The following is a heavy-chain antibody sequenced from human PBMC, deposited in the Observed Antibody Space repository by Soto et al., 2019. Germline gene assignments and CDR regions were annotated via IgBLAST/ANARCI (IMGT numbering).Heavy chain of an antibody. CDR1: GGSISRYY. CDR3: ARSPINFGSGSYYINY. CDR2: IDYSWST. Sequence: PSEALSLTCTVSGGSISRYYWSGIRQPPGKGLEWIGYIDYSWSTNYNPSLKSRVTISVDTSKSQFYLKLNSVTAADTAVYYCARSPINFGSGSYYINYWGQGSLVAVPS. V-gene: IGHV4-59*01. D-gene: IGHD3-10*01. J-gene: IGHJ4*02.